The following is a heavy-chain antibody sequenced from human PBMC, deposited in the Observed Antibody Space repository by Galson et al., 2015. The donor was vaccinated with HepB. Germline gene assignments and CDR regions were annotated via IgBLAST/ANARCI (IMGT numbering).Heavy chain of an antibody. CDR3: ARGFRGYDLYYYYYYGMDV. CDR2: IIPIFGIA. J-gene: IGHJ6*02. V-gene: IGHV1-69*13. Sequence: SVKVSCKASGGTFSSYAISWVRQAPGQGLEWMGGIIPIFGIANYAQKFQGRVTITADESTSTAYMELSSLRSEDTAVYYCARGFRGYDLYYYYYYGMDVWGQGTTVTVSS. CDR1: GGTFSSYA. D-gene: IGHD5-12*01.